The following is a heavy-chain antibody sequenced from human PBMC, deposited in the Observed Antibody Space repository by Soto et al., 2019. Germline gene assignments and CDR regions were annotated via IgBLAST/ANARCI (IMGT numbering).Heavy chain of an antibody. D-gene: IGHD2-21*01. J-gene: IGHJ4*02. CDR1: GGSFSGYY. V-gene: IGHV4-34*01. Sequence: SETLSLTCAVYGGSFSGYYWSWIRQPPGKGLEWIGEINHSGSTNCNPSLKSRVTISVDTSKNQFSLSLNSVTAADTAIYYCVKRSLLVAPTWGQGILVTVSS. CDR3: VKRSLLVAPT. CDR2: INHSGST.